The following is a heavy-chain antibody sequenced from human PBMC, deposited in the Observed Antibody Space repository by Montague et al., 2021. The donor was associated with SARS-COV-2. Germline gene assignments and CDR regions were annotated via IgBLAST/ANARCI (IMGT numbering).Heavy chain of an antibody. CDR2: MYYSGST. V-gene: IGHV4-39*07. CDR1: GGSISSSNYY. J-gene: IGHJ6*02. D-gene: IGHD3-10*01. CDR3: ARDDIVLQGVTKGMDV. Sequence: SETLSLTCTVSGGSISSSNYYWGWIRPPPGKGLEWIGTMYYSGSTYYNPSLKSRVTISIDTSKNQFSLKLSSVTAADTAVYYCARDDIVLQGVTKGMDVWGQGTTVTVSS.